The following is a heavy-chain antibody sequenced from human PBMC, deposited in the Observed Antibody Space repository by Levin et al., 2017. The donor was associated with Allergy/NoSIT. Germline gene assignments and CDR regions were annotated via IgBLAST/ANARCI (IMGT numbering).Heavy chain of an antibody. CDR1: GFTFNNYA. D-gene: IGHD4-23*01. CDR3: AKDRGTVVTRANDY. CDR2: ISGSGGST. V-gene: IGHV3-23*01. Sequence: GGSLRLSCAASGFTFNNYAMTWVRQASGKGLEWVSGISGSGGSTYHADSVKGRFTISRDNSKNTLYLQMNSLRVEDTAVYYCAKDRGTVVTRANDYWGQGTLVTVSS. J-gene: IGHJ4*02.